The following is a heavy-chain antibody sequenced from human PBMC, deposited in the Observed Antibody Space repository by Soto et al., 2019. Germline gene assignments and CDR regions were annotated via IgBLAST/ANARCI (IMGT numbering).Heavy chain of an antibody. V-gene: IGHV4-59*01. CDR2: IYYSGST. CDR3: AREGHQGSWYKGYYYYGMDF. CDR1: GGYIRNYY. D-gene: IGHD6-13*01. J-gene: IGHJ6*02. Sequence: SEMQPLSYTVSGGYIRNYYWSWIRQPPGKGLEWIGYIYYSGSTNYNPSLKSRVTISVDTSKNQFSLKLSSVTAADTAVYYCAREGHQGSWYKGYYYYGMDFWVQGTTVTVSS.